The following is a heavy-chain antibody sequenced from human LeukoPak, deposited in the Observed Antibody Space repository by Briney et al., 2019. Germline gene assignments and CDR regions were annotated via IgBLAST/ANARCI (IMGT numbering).Heavy chain of an antibody. Sequence: SETLSLTCAVYGGSFSGYYWNWIRQPPGKGLEWIGEINHSGRTNYNPSLKSRVTISVDKSKNQFSLKLSSVTAADTAVYYCARAPSSGSYYRGFDYWGQGTLVTVSS. CDR2: INHSGRT. V-gene: IGHV4-34*01. J-gene: IGHJ4*02. D-gene: IGHD3-10*01. CDR3: ARAPSSGSYYRGFDY. CDR1: GGSFSGYY.